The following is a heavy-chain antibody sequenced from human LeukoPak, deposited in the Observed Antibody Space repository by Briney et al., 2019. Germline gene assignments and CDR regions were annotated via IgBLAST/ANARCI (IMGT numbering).Heavy chain of an antibody. CDR1: GFTFSSYS. CDR3: AGGLIHIKGAFDI. V-gene: IGHV3-48*01. J-gene: IGHJ3*02. Sequence: GGSLRLSCAASGFTFSSYSMNWVRQAPGKGPEWVSYISSSSRTIYYADSVKGRFTISRDNAKNSLYLQMNSLRAEDTAVYYCAGGLIHIKGAFDIWGQGTMVTVSS. CDR2: ISSSSRTI. D-gene: IGHD2-21*01.